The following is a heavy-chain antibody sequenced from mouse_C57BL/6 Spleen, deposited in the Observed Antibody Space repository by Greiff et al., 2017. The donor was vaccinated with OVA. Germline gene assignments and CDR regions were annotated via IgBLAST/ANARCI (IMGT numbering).Heavy chain of an antibody. CDR1: GYTFTSYW. V-gene: IGHV1-5*01. D-gene: IGHD2-10*02. CDR2: IYPGNSDT. Sequence: VQLQQSGTVLARPGASVKMSCKTSGYTFTSYWMHWVKQRPGQGLEWIGAIYPGNSDTSYNQKFKGKAKLTAVTSASTAYMELSSLTNEDSAVYYCTTSGEYGNYGFAYWGQGTLVTVSA. CDR3: TTSGEYGNYGFAY. J-gene: IGHJ3*01.